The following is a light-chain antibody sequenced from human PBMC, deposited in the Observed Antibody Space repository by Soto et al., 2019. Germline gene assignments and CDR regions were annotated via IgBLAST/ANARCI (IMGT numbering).Light chain of an antibody. V-gene: IGKV2-30*01. CDR2: KVS. Sequence: DVVLTQSPLSLSVALGQPASISCRSSQSLVFSDGNIYLNWFHQRPGQSPRRLIYKVSNRDSGVPDRFSGSGSGTDFTLKISRVEADDVGIYYCMQGTRGLWTFGQGTKVEIK. CDR3: MQGTRGLWT. CDR1: QSLVFSDGNIY. J-gene: IGKJ1*01.